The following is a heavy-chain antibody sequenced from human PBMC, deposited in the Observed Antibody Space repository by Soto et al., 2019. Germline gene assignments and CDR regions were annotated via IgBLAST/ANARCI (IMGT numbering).Heavy chain of an antibody. CDR3: ARELGIAAEYYYYYYGMDV. J-gene: IGHJ6*02. V-gene: IGHV6-1*01. Sequence: WVRQSPSRGLEWLGRTYYRSKWYNDYAVSVKSRITINPDTSKNQFSLQLNSVTPEDTAVYYCARELGIAAEYYYYYYGMDVWGQGFTVTFS. D-gene: IGHD6-13*01. CDR2: TYYRSKWYN.